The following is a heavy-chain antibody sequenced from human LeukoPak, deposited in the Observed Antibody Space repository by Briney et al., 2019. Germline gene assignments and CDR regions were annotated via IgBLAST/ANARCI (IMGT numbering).Heavy chain of an antibody. J-gene: IGHJ4*02. CDR1: GDSISSRSYS. Sequence: SETLSLTCSVSGDSISSRSYSWGWIRQPPGKGLEWIGTIYYSGSTYYNPSLKSRVTMSVDTSKNQFSLKLSSVTATDTAVYYCARHSNGGCTSTRCHIDYWGQGTLVTVSS. V-gene: IGHV4-39*01. CDR2: IYYSGST. CDR3: ARHSNGGCTSTRCHIDY. D-gene: IGHD2-2*01.